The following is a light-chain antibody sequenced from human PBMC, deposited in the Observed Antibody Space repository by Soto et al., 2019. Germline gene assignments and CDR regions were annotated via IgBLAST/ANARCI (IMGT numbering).Light chain of an antibody. CDR3: QQYTNWPYT. Sequence: EIVMTQSPATLSVSPGERASLSCRASQSVGSNLAWYQQTAGQAPRFLIYGASTRATGIPARFSGSGSGTEFTLTISSLQSEDFAVYSCQQYTNWPYTFGQGTKLEIK. J-gene: IGKJ2*01. CDR1: QSVGSN. CDR2: GAS. V-gene: IGKV3-15*01.